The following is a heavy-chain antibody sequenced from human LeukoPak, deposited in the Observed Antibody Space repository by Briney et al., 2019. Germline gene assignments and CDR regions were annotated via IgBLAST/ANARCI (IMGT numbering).Heavy chain of an antibody. Sequence: SETLSLTCTVSGGSISGASYYWGWIRQPPGKGPEWIGSIHYSGRTYYKPSLKSRVTISVDTSKNQFSLKLTSVTSAGTAVYYCARPPGFSTSFWDWGQGTLVTVSS. V-gene: IGHV4-39*01. CDR3: ARPPGFSTSFWD. D-gene: IGHD2-2*01. J-gene: IGHJ4*02. CDR2: IHYSGRT. CDR1: GGSISGASYY.